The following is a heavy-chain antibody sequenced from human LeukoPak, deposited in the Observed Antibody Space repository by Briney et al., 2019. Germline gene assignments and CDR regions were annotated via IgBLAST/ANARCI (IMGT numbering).Heavy chain of an antibody. Sequence: GGSPRLSCAASGFSISRYSMNWVRQAPGKGLEWVSSISSWSSDIYYADSVKGRFTISRDNAKNSLYLQMNGLRAEDTAVSYCARDDYADSDPTKDFWGHGALVTVSS. J-gene: IGHJ4*03. D-gene: IGHD4-17*01. CDR2: ISSWSSDI. CDR1: GFSISRYS. CDR3: ARDDYADSDPTKDF. V-gene: IGHV3-21*01.